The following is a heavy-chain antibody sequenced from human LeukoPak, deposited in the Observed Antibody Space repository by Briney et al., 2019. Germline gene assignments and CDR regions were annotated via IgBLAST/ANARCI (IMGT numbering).Heavy chain of an antibody. CDR2: INPNSGGT. Sequence: ASVKVSCKASGYTFTGYYMHWVRQAPGQGLEWMGWINPNSGGTNYAQKFQGRVTMTRDTSISTAYMELSRLRSDDTAVYYCARAGGGACSSTSCPGDDAFDIWGQGTMVTVSS. D-gene: IGHD2-2*01. J-gene: IGHJ3*02. V-gene: IGHV1-2*02. CDR3: ARAGGGACSSTSCPGDDAFDI. CDR1: GYTFTGYY.